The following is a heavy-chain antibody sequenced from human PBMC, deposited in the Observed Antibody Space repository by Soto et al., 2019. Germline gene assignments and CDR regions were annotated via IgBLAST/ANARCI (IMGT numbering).Heavy chain of an antibody. Sequence: ASVKVSCKASGYTFTSYAMHWVRQAPGQRLEWMGWINAGNGNTKYSQKFQGRVTITRDTSASTAYMELSSLRSEDTAVYYCARDLYYDFWSGYFQIWGQGTMVTVSS. CDR3: ARDLYYDFWSGYFQI. J-gene: IGHJ3*02. V-gene: IGHV1-3*01. CDR1: GYTFTSYA. CDR2: INAGNGNT. D-gene: IGHD3-3*01.